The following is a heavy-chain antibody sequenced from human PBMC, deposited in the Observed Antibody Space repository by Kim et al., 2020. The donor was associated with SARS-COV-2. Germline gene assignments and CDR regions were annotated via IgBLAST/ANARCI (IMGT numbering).Heavy chain of an antibody. CDR3: ARDISGYYGMDV. CDR2: IWYDGSNK. CDR1: GFTFSSYG. D-gene: IGHD3-10*01. J-gene: IGHJ6*02. Sequence: GVSLRLSCAASGFTFSSYGMHWVRQAPGKGLEWVAVIWYDGSNKYYADSVKGRFTISRDNSKNTLYLQMNSLRAEDTAVYYCARDISGYYGMDVWGQGTTVTVSS. V-gene: IGHV3-33*01.